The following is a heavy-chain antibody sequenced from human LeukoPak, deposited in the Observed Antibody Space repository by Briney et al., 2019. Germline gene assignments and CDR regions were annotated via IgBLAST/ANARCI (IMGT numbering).Heavy chain of an antibody. Sequence: ASVKVSCKASGYSFTGYYLHWVRQAPGQGLEWIGWINPNSGGTNYAQKLQGRVTMTRDTSISTAYLELSRLRSDDTAMYFCARDMNTNFDYWGQGTLVTVSS. J-gene: IGHJ4*02. D-gene: IGHD3-16*01. CDR2: INPNSGGT. CDR3: ARDMNTNFDY. CDR1: GYSFTGYY. V-gene: IGHV1-2*02.